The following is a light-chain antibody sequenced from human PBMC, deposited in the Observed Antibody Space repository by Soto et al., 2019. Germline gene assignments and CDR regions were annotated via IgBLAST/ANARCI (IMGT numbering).Light chain of an antibody. CDR1: RDIADS. V-gene: IGKV1-33*01. Sequence: DTQMTQSPSSLSASVGDTVTITCQASRDIADSLNWYQQRAGQAPKLLIYDASNLQSGVPARFSGSGTGTSFILPINSLQPEDFATYYCQQYDDPFTFGGGTKVEIK. J-gene: IGKJ4*01. CDR2: DAS. CDR3: QQYDDPFT.